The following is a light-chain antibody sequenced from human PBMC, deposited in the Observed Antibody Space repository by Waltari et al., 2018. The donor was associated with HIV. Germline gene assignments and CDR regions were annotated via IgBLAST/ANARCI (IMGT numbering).Light chain of an antibody. CDR1: SSDVGGYHY. CDR3: SSYTSSNTVV. V-gene: IGLV2-14*01. Sequence: QSALTQPASVSGSPGQSITISCTGTSSDVGGYHYVSWYQQHPGKAPKVMIYEVTNRPSGVSNRVSGSKSGNTASLTISGLQAEDEADYYCSSYTSSNTVVFGGGTKLTVL. J-gene: IGLJ2*01. CDR2: EVT.